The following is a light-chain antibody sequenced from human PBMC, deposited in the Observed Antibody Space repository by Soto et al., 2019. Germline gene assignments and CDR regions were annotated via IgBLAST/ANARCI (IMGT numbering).Light chain of an antibody. CDR1: SSNIGAGYD. V-gene: IGLV1-40*01. J-gene: IGLJ1*01. CDR2: GNN. Sequence: QSVLTQPPSVSGAPGQRVTISCTGSSSNIGAGYDVHWYQQLPGTAPKLLIYGNNNRPSGVPDRFSGSKSGTSASLAITGLQGDDEADYYCQSYDSSLHVFGTGTKVTVL. CDR3: QSYDSSLHV.